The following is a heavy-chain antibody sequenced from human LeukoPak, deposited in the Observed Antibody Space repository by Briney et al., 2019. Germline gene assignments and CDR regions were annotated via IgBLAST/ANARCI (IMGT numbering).Heavy chain of an antibody. CDR1: GYTFTSYD. V-gene: IGHV1-8*01. CDR2: MNPNSGNT. D-gene: IGHD2-15*01. CDR3: TRGLVVLSATSWAFDI. J-gene: IGHJ3*02. Sequence: GASVMVSCKASGYTFTSYDINWVRQATGQGLEWMGWMNPNSGNTGYAQKFQARVSMTRNTSISTAYMELSSLRSEDTAVYYCTRGLVVLSATSWAFDIWGHGTMVTVSS.